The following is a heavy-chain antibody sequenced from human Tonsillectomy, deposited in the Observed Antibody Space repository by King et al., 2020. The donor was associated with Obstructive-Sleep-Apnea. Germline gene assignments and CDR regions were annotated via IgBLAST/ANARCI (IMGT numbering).Heavy chain of an antibody. V-gene: IGHV4-39*01. CDR2: IYYSGST. CDR3: ARHARGLDAFDI. Sequence: QLQESGPGLVKPSETLSFTCNVSGGSISSSNYFWGWNRQPPGKGLEWIGSIYYSGSTYYNLSLKSRVTISVDTSKNQFSLKLSSVTAADTAMFYCARHARGLDAFDIWGQGTMVTISS. D-gene: IGHD3-22*01. J-gene: IGHJ3*02. CDR1: GGSISSSNYF.